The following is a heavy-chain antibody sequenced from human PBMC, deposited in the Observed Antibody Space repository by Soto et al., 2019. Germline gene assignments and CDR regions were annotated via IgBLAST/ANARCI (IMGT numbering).Heavy chain of an antibody. CDR3: SSDYCSKTTCPNYDMDV. Sequence: GASPRLSCPASVFTFSYYYMTCARQAQWKWLEWIATLTSASSVLHYAVSVKCRFTVSRDNAIQSLYLQMHNLRAQHTSLYYNSSDYCSKTTCPNYDMDVWGQGTTVTDSS. D-gene: IGHD2-2*01. CDR2: LTSASSVL. J-gene: IGHJ6*02. CDR1: VFTFSYYY. V-gene: IGHV3-11*01.